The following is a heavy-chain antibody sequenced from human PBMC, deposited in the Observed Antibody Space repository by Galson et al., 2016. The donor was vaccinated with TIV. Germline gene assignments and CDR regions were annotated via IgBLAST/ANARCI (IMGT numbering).Heavy chain of an antibody. J-gene: IGHJ4*02. Sequence: ETLSLTCTVFGDAINSSRYFWGWVRQTPQKGLEWIGSIYYGGTTYYTPSLQSRLHISVDTSKGQFSLWLRSVTASDTAVYYCARPLNSYGSGNYYLTHWGQGILVTVSS. CDR1: GDAINSSRYF. CDR2: IYYGGTT. V-gene: IGHV4-39*01. D-gene: IGHD3-10*01. CDR3: ARPLNSYGSGNYYLTH.